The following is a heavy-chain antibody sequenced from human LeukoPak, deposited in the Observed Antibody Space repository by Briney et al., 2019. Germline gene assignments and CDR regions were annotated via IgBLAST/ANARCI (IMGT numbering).Heavy chain of an antibody. Sequence: ASVKDSCKASGYTLTSYYMHWVRQAPGQGLEWMGWIKPNSGGTNYAQKFQGRVTMTRDTSISTAYMELSRLRSDDTAVYYCARDPTPTNYYGSGKGFDPWGQGTLVTVSS. V-gene: IGHV1-2*02. J-gene: IGHJ5*02. CDR2: IKPNSGGT. CDR1: GYTLTSYY. D-gene: IGHD3-10*01. CDR3: ARDPTPTNYYGSGKGFDP.